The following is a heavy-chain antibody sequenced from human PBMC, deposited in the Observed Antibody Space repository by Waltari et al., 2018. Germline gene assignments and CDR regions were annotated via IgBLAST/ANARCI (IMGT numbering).Heavy chain of an antibody. CDR1: GGSISSSSYY. J-gene: IGHJ5*02. CDR3: ARDRGSPSANWFDP. Sequence: QLQLQESGPGLVKPSETLSLTCTVSGGSISSSSYYWGWIRQPPGKGLEWIWIIYYSASTDYNPSLKSRVTISVDTSKNQFSLKLSSVTAADTAVYYCARDRGSPSANWFDPWGQGTLVTVSS. CDR2: IYYSAST. D-gene: IGHD3-10*01. V-gene: IGHV4-39*07.